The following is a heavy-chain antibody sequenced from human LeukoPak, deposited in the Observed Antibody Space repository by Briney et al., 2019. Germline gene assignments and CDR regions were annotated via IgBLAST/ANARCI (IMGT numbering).Heavy chain of an antibody. CDR2: FDTEDGAT. D-gene: IGHD3-22*01. Sequence: AAVKVPRKGSGYSLTELSIHWVRQAPGTRLGWRGGFDTEDGATLYAHKFQGRVTMTEDTSTDTAYMELSRLRSEDTAVYYWATLHGYYDSSGYWFDPWGQGTLVTVSS. CDR3: ATLHGYYDSSGYWFDP. CDR1: GYSLTELS. V-gene: IGHV1-24*01. J-gene: IGHJ5*02.